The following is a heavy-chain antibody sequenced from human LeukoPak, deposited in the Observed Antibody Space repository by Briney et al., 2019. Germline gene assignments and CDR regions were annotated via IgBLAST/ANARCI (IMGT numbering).Heavy chain of an antibody. V-gene: IGHV3-33*06. CDR3: AKDYSIGYGGIADDY. D-gene: IGHD2-15*01. CDR2: IWYDGSNK. Sequence: SLRLSCAASGFTFSSYGMHWVRQAPGKGLEWVAVIWYDGSNKYYADSVKGRFTISRDNSKNTLYLQMNSLRAEDTAVYYCAKDYSIGYGGIADDYWGQGTLVTVSS. CDR1: GFTFSSYG. J-gene: IGHJ4*02.